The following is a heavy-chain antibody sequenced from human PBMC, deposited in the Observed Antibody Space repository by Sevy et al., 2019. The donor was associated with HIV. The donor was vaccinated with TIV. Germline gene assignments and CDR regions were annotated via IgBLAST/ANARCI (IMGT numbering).Heavy chain of an antibody. D-gene: IGHD3-10*01. CDR2: ISSSSNYI. Sequence: GRSLRLSCAASGFTFSTYTMNWVRQAPGKGLQWVSSISSSSNYIYYADSVKGRFTISRDNAKNSLYIQMNSLRAEDTAVYYCARPYGSGSWEAFDIWGQGTMVTVSS. CDR3: ARPYGSGSWEAFDI. J-gene: IGHJ3*02. CDR1: GFTFSTYT. V-gene: IGHV3-21*01.